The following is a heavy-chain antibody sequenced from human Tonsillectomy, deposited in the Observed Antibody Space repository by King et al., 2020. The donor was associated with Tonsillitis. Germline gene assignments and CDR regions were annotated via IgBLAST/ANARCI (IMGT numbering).Heavy chain of an antibody. CDR3: AKEGDSSGSTGNFDY. Sequence: VQLVESGGVVVQPGGSLRLSCAASGFTFDDYAMHWVRQAPGKGLEWGSLISWDGGSTYYADSVKGRFTISRDNSKNSLYLQMNSLKAEDTAMYYCAKEGDSSGSTGNFDYWGQGTLVTVSS. V-gene: IGHV3-43D*03. J-gene: IGHJ4*02. CDR1: GFTFDDYA. D-gene: IGHD6-19*01. CDR2: ISWDGGST.